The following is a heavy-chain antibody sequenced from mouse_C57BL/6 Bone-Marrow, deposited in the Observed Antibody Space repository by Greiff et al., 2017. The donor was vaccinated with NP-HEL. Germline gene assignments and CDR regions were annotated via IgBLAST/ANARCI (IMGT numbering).Heavy chain of an antibody. D-gene: IGHD1-1*01. Sequence: QVQLQQPGAELVKPGASVKLSCKASGYTFTSYWMHWVKQRPGQGLEWIGMIHPNSGSTNYNEKFKSKATLTVAKSSSTAYMQLSSLTSEDSAVYYCARRRNYGSSFYWYFDVWGTGTTVTVSS. CDR1: GYTFTSYW. CDR2: IHPNSGST. J-gene: IGHJ1*03. V-gene: IGHV1-64*01. CDR3: ARRRNYGSSFYWYFDV.